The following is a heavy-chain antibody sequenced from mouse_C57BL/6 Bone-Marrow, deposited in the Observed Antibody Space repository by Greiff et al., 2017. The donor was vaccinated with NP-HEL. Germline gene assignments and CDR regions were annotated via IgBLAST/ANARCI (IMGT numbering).Heavy chain of an antibody. CDR2: ISDGGSYT. V-gene: IGHV5-4*01. CDR3: ARDLLGSYDY. Sequence: EVKLVASGGGLVKPGGSLKLSCAASGFTFSSYAMSWVRQTPEKRLAWVATISDGGSYTYYPDNVKGRFTISRDNAKNNLYLQMSHLKSEDTAMYYCARDLLGSYDYWGQGTTLTVSS. CDR1: GFTFSSYA. D-gene: IGHD1-1*02. J-gene: IGHJ2*01.